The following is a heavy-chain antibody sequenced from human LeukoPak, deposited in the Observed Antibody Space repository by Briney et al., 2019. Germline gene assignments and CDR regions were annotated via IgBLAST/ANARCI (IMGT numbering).Heavy chain of an antibody. CDR2: IYTSGAT. J-gene: IGHJ4*02. V-gene: IGHV4-4*07. CDR3: ARNREYSSGWYYFDD. CDR1: GGSISPYY. Sequence: PSETLSLTCTVSGGSISPYYWSWIRQPAGKGLEWIGRIYTSGATNYNPSLSSRVTMSLDTSKNQFSLELRSLTAADTAVYYCARNREYSSGWYYFDDWGQGTLVTVSS. D-gene: IGHD6-19*01.